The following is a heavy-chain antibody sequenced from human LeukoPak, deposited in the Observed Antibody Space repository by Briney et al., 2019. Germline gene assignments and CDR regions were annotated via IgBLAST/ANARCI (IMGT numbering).Heavy chain of an antibody. CDR2: IYGGGTT. J-gene: IGHJ6*02. D-gene: IGHD5-18*01. V-gene: IGHV3-66*01. Sequence: GGSLRLSCAPSGFTVSSNYMTWVRQAPGKGLEWVSVIYGGGTTYYADSVKGKFTISRDNSKNTLYLQMNSLRVEDTAVYYCARDRVETAMGPQFRTYYYYGMDVWGQGTTVTVSS. CDR3: ARDRVETAMGPQFRTYYYYGMDV. CDR1: GFTVSSNY.